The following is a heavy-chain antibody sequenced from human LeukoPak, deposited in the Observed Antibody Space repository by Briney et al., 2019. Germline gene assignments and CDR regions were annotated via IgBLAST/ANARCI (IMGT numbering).Heavy chain of an antibody. D-gene: IGHD5/OR15-5a*01. Sequence: PSETLSLTCAVYGGSFNGYYWSWIRQPPGKGLEWIGEINHSGSTNYNPSLKSRVTISVDTSKNQFSLKLSSVTAADTAVYYCAREGLNADYWGQGTLVTVSS. CDR1: GGSFNGYY. CDR2: INHSGST. J-gene: IGHJ4*02. CDR3: AREGLNADY. V-gene: IGHV4-34*01.